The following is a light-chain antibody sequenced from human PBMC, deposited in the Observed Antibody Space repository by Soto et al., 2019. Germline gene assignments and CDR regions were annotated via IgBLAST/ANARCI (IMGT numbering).Light chain of an antibody. CDR1: QSVSSSY. J-gene: IGKJ2*01. Sequence: EIVLTQSPATLSLSPGERATLSCGASQSVSSSYLAWYQKKPGLAPRPLIYDASSRATGIPDRFSGSGSGTEFTITISRLATEDFAVYYCQQYGSPPYTFGQGTKLEIK. V-gene: IGKV3D-20*01. CDR2: DAS. CDR3: QQYGSPPYT.